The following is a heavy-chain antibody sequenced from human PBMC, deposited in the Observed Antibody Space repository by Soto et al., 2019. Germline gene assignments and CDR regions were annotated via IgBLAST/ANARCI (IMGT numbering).Heavy chain of an antibody. V-gene: IGHV4-31*03. CDR3: ARVARGHQMIRWFDP. CDR2: SSYIGST. J-gene: IGHJ5*02. CDR1: GVSFNNGAYY. D-gene: IGHD3-22*01. Sequence: QVQLQESGPGLVKPSQTLSLTCTVSGVSFNNGAYYWSWIRQHPGEGLEWIGYSSYIGSTSYNPSLKARVTISVDTSTSHFSLNLSSVTAADTAVYYCARVARGHQMIRWFDPWGQGTLVTVSS.